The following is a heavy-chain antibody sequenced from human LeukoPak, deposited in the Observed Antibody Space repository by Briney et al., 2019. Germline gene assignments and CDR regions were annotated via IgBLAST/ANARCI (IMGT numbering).Heavy chain of an antibody. CDR2: IYTSGST. CDR1: GGSISSGSYY. D-gene: IGHD1-26*01. CDR3: ASQTYRYYFDY. J-gene: IGHJ4*02. Sequence: SETLSLTCSVSGGSISSGSYYWSWIRQPAGKGLEWIGRIYTSGSTNYNPSLKSRVTMSVDTSKNQFSLKLSSVTAADTAVYYCASQTYRYYFDYWGQGTLVTVSS. V-gene: IGHV4-61*02.